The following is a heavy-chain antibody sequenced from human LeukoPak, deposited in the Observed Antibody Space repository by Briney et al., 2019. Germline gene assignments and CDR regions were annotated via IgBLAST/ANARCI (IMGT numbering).Heavy chain of an antibody. CDR3: AKGAQGIPPAEYFQH. J-gene: IGHJ1*01. Sequence: GGSLRLSCGASGFTFSNSAMSWVRQAPGKGLEWVSVISGSGGSTYYADSVKGRFSISRDNSKNTLYLQMNSLRAEDTAVYYCAKGAQGIPPAEYFQHWGQGTLVTVSS. CDR1: GFTFSNSA. CDR2: ISGSGGST. V-gene: IGHV3-23*01.